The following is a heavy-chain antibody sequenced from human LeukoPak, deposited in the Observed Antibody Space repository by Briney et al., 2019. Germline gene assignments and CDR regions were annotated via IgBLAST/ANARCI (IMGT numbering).Heavy chain of an antibody. V-gene: IGHV3-72*01. CDR3: ARVYSSGWEVSDY. CDR1: GFSFSDHY. Sequence: GGSLRLSCAASGFSFSDHYMDWVRQAPGKGLEWVGRIRKEDDNYITQYAASVKDRFTISRDDSKSSLYLHMNSLKVEDTALYYCARVYSSGWEVSDYWGQGTLVTVSP. J-gene: IGHJ4*02. CDR2: IRKEDDNYIT. D-gene: IGHD6-19*01.